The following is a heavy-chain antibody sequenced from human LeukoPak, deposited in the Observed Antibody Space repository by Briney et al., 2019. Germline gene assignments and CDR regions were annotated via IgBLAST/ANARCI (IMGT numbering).Heavy chain of an antibody. V-gene: IGHV3-7*05. Sequence: RGSLRLSCVVSGFKFKTYWMTWVRQAPGKGLEWVASIKHDARETYYVDSVKGRFTLTRDNARGSMFLQMNSLRAEDTALYYCARGHYGMEVWGQGTSVIVSS. CDR1: GFKFKTYW. J-gene: IGHJ6*02. CDR2: IKHDARET. CDR3: ARGHYGMEV.